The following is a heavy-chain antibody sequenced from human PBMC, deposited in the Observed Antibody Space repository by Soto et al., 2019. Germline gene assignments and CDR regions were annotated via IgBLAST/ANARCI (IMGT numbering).Heavy chain of an antibody. D-gene: IGHD3-22*01. J-gene: IGHJ4*02. CDR1: GGSISSGGYY. CDR3: ARLGXRGVSYHDSSVSPPYFDY. Sequence: SETLSLTCTVSGGSISSGGYYWSWIRQHPGKGLEWIGYIYYSGSTYYNPSLKSRVTISVDTSKNQFSLKLSSVTAADTAVYYCARLGXRGVSYHDSSVSPPYFDYWGQGTLVTV. V-gene: IGHV4-31*02. CDR2: IYYSGST.